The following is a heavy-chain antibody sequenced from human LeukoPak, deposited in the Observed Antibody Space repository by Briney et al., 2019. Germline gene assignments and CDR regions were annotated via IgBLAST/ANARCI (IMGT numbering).Heavy chain of an antibody. V-gene: IGHV4-4*02. CDR2: IYDSGST. CDR1: GGSLSSSNW. CDR3: ASSYCSGGSCYEG. J-gene: IGHJ4*02. D-gene: IGHD2-15*01. Sequence: SETLSLTCAVSGGSLSSSNWWGWVRQPPGKGLEWIGEIYDSGSTNYNPSLKSRVTVSVDNSKNQFSLRVSSVAAADTALYYCASSYCSGGSCYEGWGRGTLVTVSS.